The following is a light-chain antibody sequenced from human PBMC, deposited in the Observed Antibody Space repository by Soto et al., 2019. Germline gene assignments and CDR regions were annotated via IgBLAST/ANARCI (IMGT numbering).Light chain of an antibody. J-gene: IGLJ2*01. V-gene: IGLV2-14*01. CDR1: NSDVGGYNY. Sequence: QSVLTQPASVSGSPGQSITISCTGTNSDVGGYNYVSWYQQHPGKAPKLMIYDVSNRPSGVSIRFSGSKSGNTASLTISGLQAEDEADYYCSSYTSSSTVVFGGGTKFTVL. CDR3: SSYTSSSTVV. CDR2: DVS.